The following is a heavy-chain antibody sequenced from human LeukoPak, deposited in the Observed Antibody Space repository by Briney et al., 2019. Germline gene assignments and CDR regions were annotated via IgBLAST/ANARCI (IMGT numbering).Heavy chain of an antibody. CDR2: IYYSGST. Sequence: SQTLSLTCTVSGSSISRGDYYWSWIRQHPGKGLEWIGYIYYSGSTYYNPSLKSRVTISVDTSKNQFSLKLSSVTAADTAVYYCARGGEYYYGSGSLNWFDPWGQGTLVTVSS. J-gene: IGHJ5*02. D-gene: IGHD3-10*01. CDR1: GSSISRGDYY. V-gene: IGHV4-31*03. CDR3: ARGGEYYYGSGSLNWFDP.